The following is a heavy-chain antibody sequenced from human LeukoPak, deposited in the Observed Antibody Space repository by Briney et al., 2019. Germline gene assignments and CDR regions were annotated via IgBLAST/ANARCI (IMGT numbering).Heavy chain of an antibody. CDR2: IYYSGST. J-gene: IGHJ4*02. D-gene: IGHD3-22*01. CDR1: GGSISSGGYY. CDR3: ARGADYYDSSGYYYGTYYFDY. V-gene: IGHV4-31*03. Sequence: PSETLSLTCTVSGGSISSGGYYWSWIRQHPGKGLEWIGYIYYSGSTYYNPSLKSRVTISVDTSKNQFSLKLSSVTAADTAVYYCARGADYYDSSGYYYGTYYFDYWGQGTLVTVSS.